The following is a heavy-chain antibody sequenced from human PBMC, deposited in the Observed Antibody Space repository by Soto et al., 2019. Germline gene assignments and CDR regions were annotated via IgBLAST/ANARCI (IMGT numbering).Heavy chain of an antibody. CDR1: GFTFSSYA. CDR2: SGGSGCNT. Sequence: PGGSMRLSCALSGFTFSSYAMSWVRLVAEKGMGWILASGGSGCNTYYADSLQGRFSISRVSSKNTLYLQMNSLGAGDTAVYYCAKMLNYYDSSGYYWGTFDYWGQGT. V-gene: IGHV3-23*01. D-gene: IGHD3-22*01. J-gene: IGHJ4*02. CDR3: AKMLNYYDSSGYYWGTFDY.